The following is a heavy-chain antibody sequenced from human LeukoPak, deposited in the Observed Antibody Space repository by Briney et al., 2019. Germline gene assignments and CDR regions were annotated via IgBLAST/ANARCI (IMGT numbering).Heavy chain of an antibody. CDR3: AREGGVVPEPGLTPRTNRYFDY. J-gene: IGHJ4*02. D-gene: IGHD2-2*01. CDR1: GGSFSGYY. CDR2: INHSGST. Sequence: PSETLSLTCAVYGGSFSGYYWSWIRQPPGKGLEWIGEINHSGSTNYNPSLKSRVTISVDTSKNQFSLKLSSVTAADTAVYYCAREGGVVPEPGLTPRTNRYFDYWGQGTLVTVSS. V-gene: IGHV4-34*01.